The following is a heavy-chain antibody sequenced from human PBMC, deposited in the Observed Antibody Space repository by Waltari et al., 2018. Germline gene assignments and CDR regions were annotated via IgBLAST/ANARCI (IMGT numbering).Heavy chain of an antibody. CDR1: GFTFSAYS. CDR2: ISSSSTSI. D-gene: IGHD2-15*01. Sequence: EVQLVESGGGLVKPGGSLGLSCAASGFTFSAYSMQWVRQAPGTGLEWVSSISSSSTSISYADSVRGRFTISRDNAKNSLYLQMNSLRAEDTAVYYCARGALYCSGGGCYPDYWGQGTLVTVSS. V-gene: IGHV3-21*01. J-gene: IGHJ4*02. CDR3: ARGALYCSGGGCYPDY.